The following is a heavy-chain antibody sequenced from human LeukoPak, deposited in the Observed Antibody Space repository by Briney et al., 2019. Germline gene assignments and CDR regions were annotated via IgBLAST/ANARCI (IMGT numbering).Heavy chain of an antibody. D-gene: IGHD5-18*01. CDR3: ARDTRGYSYGYQDY. V-gene: IGHV1-2*06. CDR2: INPNSGGT. J-gene: IGHJ4*02. CDR1: GYTFTGYY. Sequence: ASVKVSCKASGYTFTGYYMHWVRQAPGQGLEWMGRINPNSGGTNYAQKFQGRVTMTRDTSINTAYMELSRLRSDDTAVYYCARDTRGYSYGYQDYWGQGTLVTVSS.